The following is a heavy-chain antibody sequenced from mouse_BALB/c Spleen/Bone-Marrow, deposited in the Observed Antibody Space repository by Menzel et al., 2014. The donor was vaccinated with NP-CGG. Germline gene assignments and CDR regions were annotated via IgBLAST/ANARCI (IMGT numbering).Heavy chain of an antibody. CDR2: IFPGDGDT. Sequence: QVQLQQSGAELARPGSSVKLSCKASGYTFTTYWMQWIKQRPGQGLEWIGAIFPGDGDTRYTQKFKGKATLTADKSSSTAYMQLSTLASEDSAVYYCARCGFINTTWYFDVWGVGTTVTVSA. D-gene: IGHD1-2*01. CDR3: ARCGFINTTWYFDV. CDR1: GYTFTTYW. J-gene: IGHJ1*01. V-gene: IGHV1-87*01.